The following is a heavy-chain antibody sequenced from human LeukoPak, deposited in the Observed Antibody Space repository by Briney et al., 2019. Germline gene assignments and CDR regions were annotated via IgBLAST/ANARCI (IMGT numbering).Heavy chain of an antibody. CDR3: ATLPRGGSYFDY. D-gene: IGHD1-26*01. CDR2: ISPSGGST. J-gene: IGHJ4*02. CDR1: GYTFTSYY. V-gene: IGHV1-46*01. Sequence: ASVKVPCKASGYTFTSYYMHWVRQAPVQGLEWMGIISPSGGSTSYAQKFQGRVTMTRDTSTSTVCMELSSLRSEDTAVYYCATLPRGGSYFDYWGQGTLVTVSS.